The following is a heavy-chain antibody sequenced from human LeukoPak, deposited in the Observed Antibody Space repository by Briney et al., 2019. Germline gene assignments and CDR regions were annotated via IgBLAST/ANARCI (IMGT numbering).Heavy chain of an antibody. V-gene: IGHV4-59*01. J-gene: IGHJ2*01. Sequence: SETLSLTCTVSGGSISGYYWSWSRQPPGKGVEWLGNFYHNRGAWYKSSLKSRVTTSVDTSKNEFSLRLSSVTAADTAVYYCARLRFLEWFPEDWYFDLWGRGTLVTVSS. CDR1: GGSISGYY. CDR3: ARLRFLEWFPEDWYFDL. D-gene: IGHD3-3*01. CDR2: FYHNRGA.